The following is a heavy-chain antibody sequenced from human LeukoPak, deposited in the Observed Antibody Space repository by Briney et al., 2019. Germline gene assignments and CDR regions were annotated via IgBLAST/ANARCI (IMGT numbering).Heavy chain of an antibody. Sequence: GGSLRLSCAASGFTLSSYWMSRVRQAPGKGLEWVANIKQDGSEKYYVDSVKGRFTISRDNAKNSLYLQMNSLRAEDTAVYYCARVSAIYYDSSGYFPLDYWGQGTLVTVSS. CDR2: IKQDGSEK. D-gene: IGHD3-22*01. V-gene: IGHV3-7*01. J-gene: IGHJ4*02. CDR3: ARVSAIYYDSSGYFPLDY. CDR1: GFTLSSYW.